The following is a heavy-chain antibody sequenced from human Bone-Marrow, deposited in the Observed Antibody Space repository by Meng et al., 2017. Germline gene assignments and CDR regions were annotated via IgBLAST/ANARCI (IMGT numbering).Heavy chain of an antibody. J-gene: IGHJ4*02. CDR3: ARDNTMIGSFDY. Sequence: QVQLQQGGAGLLKPSETLSLTCAVYGGSFSGYYWSWIRQPPGKGLEWIGEINHSGSTNYNPSLKSRVTISVDTSKNQFSLKLSSVTAADTAVYYCARDNTMIGSFDYWGQGTLVTVSS. V-gene: IGHV4-34*01. CDR1: GGSFSGYY. D-gene: IGHD3-22*01. CDR2: INHSGST.